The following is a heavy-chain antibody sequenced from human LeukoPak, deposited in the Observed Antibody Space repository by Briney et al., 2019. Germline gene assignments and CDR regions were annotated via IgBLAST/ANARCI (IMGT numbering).Heavy chain of an antibody. CDR1: GFTFSSYA. V-gene: IGHV3-30-3*01. J-gene: IGHJ3*02. CDR3: ARGGWFGELFHAFDI. Sequence: PGGSLRLSCAASGFTFSSYAMHWVRQAPGKGLEWVAVISYDGSNKYYADSVKGRFTISRDNSKNTLYLQMNSLRAEDTAVYYCARGGWFGELFHAFDIWGQGTMVTVSS. D-gene: IGHD3-10*01. CDR2: ISYDGSNK.